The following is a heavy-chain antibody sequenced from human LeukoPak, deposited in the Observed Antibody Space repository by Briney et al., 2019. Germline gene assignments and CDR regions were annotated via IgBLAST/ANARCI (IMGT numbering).Heavy chain of an antibody. J-gene: IGHJ6*02. D-gene: IGHD3-9*01. CDR3: ARCYDILTGYYPFYGMDV. V-gene: IGHV3-21*01. CDR1: GFTFSSYS. Sequence: PGGSLRLSCAASGFTFSSYSMNWVRQAPGKGLEWVSSISSSSSYIYYADSVKGQFTISRDNAKNSLYLQMNSLRAEDTAVYYCARCYDILTGYYPFYGMDVWGQGTTVTVSS. CDR2: ISSSSSYI.